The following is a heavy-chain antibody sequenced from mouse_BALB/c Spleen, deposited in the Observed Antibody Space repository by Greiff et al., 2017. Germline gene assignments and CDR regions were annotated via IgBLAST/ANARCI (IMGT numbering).Heavy chain of an antibody. Sequence: EVHLVESGGGLVQPGGSRKLSCAASGFTFSSFGMHWVRQAPEKGLEWVAYISSGSSTIYYADTVKGRFTISRDNPKNTLFLQMTSLRSEDTAMYYCARSGYGNYEAYYAMDYWGQGTSVTVSS. V-gene: IGHV5-17*02. J-gene: IGHJ4*01. CDR3: ARSGYGNYEAYYAMDY. D-gene: IGHD2-1*01. CDR2: ISSGSSTI. CDR1: GFTFSSFG.